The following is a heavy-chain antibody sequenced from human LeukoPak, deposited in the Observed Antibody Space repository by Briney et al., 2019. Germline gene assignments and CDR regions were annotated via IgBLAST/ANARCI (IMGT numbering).Heavy chain of an antibody. Sequence: GGSLRLSCAASGFTFSSYAMSWVRQAPGKGLEWVSAINNGGDSTYYADSVKGRFTISRDNSKDTLYLQMNSLRAEDTAVYYCAQQLGYCSGGNCYFTYWGQGTLVTVSS. CDR1: GFTFSSYA. CDR2: INNGGDST. V-gene: IGHV3-23*01. J-gene: IGHJ1*01. CDR3: AQQLGYCSGGNCYFTY. D-gene: IGHD2-15*01.